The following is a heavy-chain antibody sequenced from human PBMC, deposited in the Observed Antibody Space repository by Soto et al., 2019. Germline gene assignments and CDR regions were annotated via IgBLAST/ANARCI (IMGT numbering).Heavy chain of an antibody. V-gene: IGHV3-30*18. CDR2: ISYDGSNK. CDR3: AKDRNYYDSSGHIS. Sequence: LRLSCAASGFTFSSYGMHWVRQAPGKGLEWVAVISYDGSNKYYADSVKGRFTISRDNSKNTLYLQMNSLRAEDTAVYYCAKDRNYYDSSGHISWGQGTLVTVSS. J-gene: IGHJ5*02. CDR1: GFTFSSYG. D-gene: IGHD3-22*01.